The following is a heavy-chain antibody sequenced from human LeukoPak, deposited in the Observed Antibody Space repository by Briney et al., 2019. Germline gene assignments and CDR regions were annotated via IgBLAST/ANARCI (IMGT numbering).Heavy chain of an antibody. CDR2: INSDGSTT. D-gene: IGHD6-6*01. CDR1: GFTFSSYW. Sequence: PGGSLRLSCAASGFTFSSYWMHWVRQAPGKGLVWVSRINSDGSTTNYADSVQGRFIISRDNAKNTLYLQMNSLRAEDTAVYYCAKCSSIAARPAYFDYWGQGTLVTVSS. V-gene: IGHV3-74*01. J-gene: IGHJ4*02. CDR3: AKCSSIAARPAYFDY.